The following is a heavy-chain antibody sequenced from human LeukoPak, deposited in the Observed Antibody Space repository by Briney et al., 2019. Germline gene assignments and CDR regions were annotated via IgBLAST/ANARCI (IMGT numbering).Heavy chain of an antibody. CDR3: ARHSDYGGNLYNWFDP. V-gene: IGHV4-39*01. D-gene: IGHD4-23*01. J-gene: IGHJ5*02. CDR1: SGSISSGSYY. CDR2: IYYSGST. Sequence: PSQTLSLTCTVSSGSISSGSYYWGWIRQPAGKGLEWIGSIYYSGSTYYNPSLKSRVTISVDTSKNQFSLKLSSVTAADTAVYYCARHSDYGGNLYNWFDPWGQGTLVTVSS.